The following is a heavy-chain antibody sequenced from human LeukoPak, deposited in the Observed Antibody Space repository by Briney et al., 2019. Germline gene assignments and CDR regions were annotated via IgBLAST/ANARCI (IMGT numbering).Heavy chain of an antibody. Sequence: ASVKVSCKASGYTFAGYYMHWVRQAPGQGFEWMGWINPNSGGTNYAQKFQGRVTMTRDTSISTAYMELSRLRSDDTAVYYCAREGIAAPYYYYGMDVWGQGTTVTVSS. CDR3: AREGIAAPYYYYGMDV. D-gene: IGHD6-13*01. J-gene: IGHJ6*02. CDR2: INPNSGGT. CDR1: GYTFAGYY. V-gene: IGHV1-2*02.